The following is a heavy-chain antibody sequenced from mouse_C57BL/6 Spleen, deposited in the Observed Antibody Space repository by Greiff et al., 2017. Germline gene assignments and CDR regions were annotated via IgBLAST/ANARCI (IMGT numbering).Heavy chain of an antibody. CDR3: ARNPKRPYYDYADY. CDR1: GYTFTSYG. CDR2: IYPRSGNT. V-gene: IGHV1-81*01. J-gene: IGHJ2*01. D-gene: IGHD2-4*01. Sequence: QVQLQQSGAELARPGASVKLSCKASGYTFTSYGISWVKQRTGQGLEWIGEIYPRSGNTYYNEKFKGKDTLTADKSSSTAYMELRSLTSEDSAVYFCARNPKRPYYDYADYWGQGTTLTVSS.